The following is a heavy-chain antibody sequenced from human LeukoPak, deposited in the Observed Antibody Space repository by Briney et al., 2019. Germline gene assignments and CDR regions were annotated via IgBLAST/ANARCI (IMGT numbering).Heavy chain of an antibody. V-gene: IGHV4-4*07. J-gene: IGHJ6*02. D-gene: IGHD5-18*01. CDR1: GGSMSSYY. CDR2: NYTSGST. Sequence: SETLTLTCTVSGGSMSSYYWSWIRQPAGKGLEWIGRNYTSGSTNYNPSLKSRVTMSVDTSKNQFSLKLSSVTAADTAVYYCARENSYGGYYYYYYGMDVWGQGTTVTVSS. CDR3: ARENSYGGYYYYYYGMDV.